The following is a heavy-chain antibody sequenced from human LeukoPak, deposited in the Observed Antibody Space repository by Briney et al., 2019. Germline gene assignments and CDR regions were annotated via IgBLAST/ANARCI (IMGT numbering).Heavy chain of an antibody. Sequence: PGRSLRLSCAASGFTVSSNYMSWVRQAPGKGLEWVSSISSASVYMSYADSVKGRFTISRDNAKNSLYLQMNNLGAEDTAVYYCARDQRSSSWSFDYWGQGTLVTVSS. CDR2: ISSASVYM. J-gene: IGHJ4*02. V-gene: IGHV3-21*01. D-gene: IGHD6-13*01. CDR3: ARDQRSSSWSFDY. CDR1: GFTVSSNY.